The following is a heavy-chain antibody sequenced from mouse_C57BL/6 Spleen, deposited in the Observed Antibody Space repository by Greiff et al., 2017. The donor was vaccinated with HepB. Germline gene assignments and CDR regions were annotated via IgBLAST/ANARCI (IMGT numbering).Heavy chain of an antibody. CDR3: TTTYSCTYVAY. CDR2: IDPEDGDT. CDR1: GFNIKDYY. D-gene: IGHD5-1*01. J-gene: IGHJ3*01. V-gene: IGHV14-1*01. Sequence: VQLQQSGAELVRPGASVKLSCTASGFNIKDYYMHWVKQRPEQGLAWIGRIDPEDGDTEYAPEFQGKATMTADSSSNSAYLHLGSLTSEDTPVYYRTTTYSCTYVAYWGQGTLVTVSA.